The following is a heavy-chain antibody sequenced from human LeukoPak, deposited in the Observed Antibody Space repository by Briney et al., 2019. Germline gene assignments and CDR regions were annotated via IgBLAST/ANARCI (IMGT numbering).Heavy chain of an antibody. CDR2: IIPILGIA. V-gene: IGHV1-69*04. CDR3: AILGPFDY. J-gene: IGHJ4*02. CDR1: GGTFSSYA. Sequence: SVKVSCKASGGTFSSYAISWVRQAPGQGLEWMGRIIPILGIANYVQKFQGRVTITADKSTSTAYMELGSLRSEDTAVYYCAILGPFDYWGQGTLVTVSS.